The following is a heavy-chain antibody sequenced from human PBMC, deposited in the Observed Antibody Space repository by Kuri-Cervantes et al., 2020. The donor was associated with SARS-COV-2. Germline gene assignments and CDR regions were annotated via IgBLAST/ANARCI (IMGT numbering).Heavy chain of an antibody. CDR2: IIPILGTA. CDR3: ARVPQYSSSSY. J-gene: IGHJ4*02. V-gene: IGHV1-69*04. D-gene: IGHD6-6*01. CDR1: GGTFSSYA. Sequence: SVKVSCKASGGTFSSYAISWVRQAPGQGLEWMGRIIPILGTANYAQKFQGRVTITADKSTSTAYMELSSLRSEDTAVYYCARVPQYSSSSYWGQGTLVTVSS.